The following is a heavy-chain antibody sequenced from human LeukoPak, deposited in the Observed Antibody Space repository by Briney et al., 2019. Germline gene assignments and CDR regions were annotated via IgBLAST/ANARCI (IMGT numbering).Heavy chain of an antibody. V-gene: IGHV1-2*02. J-gene: IGHJ4*02. CDR3: ARVGSSGWYVAPTLDY. Sequence: VASVKVSCKASGYTFTGYYMHWVRQDPGQGLEWMGWINPNNGGTNYAQKFQGRVTVTRDTSISTAYMELSRLRSDDTAVYYCARVGSSGWYVAPTLDYWGQGTLVTVSS. CDR2: INPNNGGT. D-gene: IGHD6-19*01. CDR1: GYTFTGYY.